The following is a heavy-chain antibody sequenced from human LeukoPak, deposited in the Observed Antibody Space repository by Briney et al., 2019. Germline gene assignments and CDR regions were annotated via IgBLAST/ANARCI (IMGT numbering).Heavy chain of an antibody. Sequence: SETLSLICTVSGGSMSSSGQYWGWIRQSSVKGLEWIGSIYYSGSTYYNPSLKSRVTISVDTSKNQFSLELTSVTAADTAIYYCARNMTAISRLDVFDIWGPGTMVTVS. CDR2: IYYSGST. CDR3: ARNMTAISRLDVFDI. J-gene: IGHJ3*02. D-gene: IGHD2-21*02. V-gene: IGHV4-39*01. CDR1: GGSMSSSGQY.